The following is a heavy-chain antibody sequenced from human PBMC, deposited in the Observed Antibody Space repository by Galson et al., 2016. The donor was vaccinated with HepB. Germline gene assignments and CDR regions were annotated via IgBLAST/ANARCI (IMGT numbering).Heavy chain of an antibody. CDR1: GFTFTTHA. V-gene: IGHV3-23*01. Sequence: SLRLSCAASGFTFTTHAMTWVRQAPGKGLEWVSGISATGRKTFYADSVRGRFSISRDNSKNILYLQMNSLTADATAVYYCAKAAFPAPDIVATGTADHWGRGTLVTVSS. CDR3: AKAAFPAPDIVATGTADH. CDR2: ISATGRKT. D-gene: IGHD5-12*01. J-gene: IGHJ4*02.